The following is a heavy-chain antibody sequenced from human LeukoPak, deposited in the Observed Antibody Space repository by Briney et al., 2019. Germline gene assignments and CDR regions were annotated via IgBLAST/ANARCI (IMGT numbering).Heavy chain of an antibody. Sequence: GGSLRLSCAASGFTFSTYAMSWVRQAPGKGLEWVSAISVSAGSTYYADSVKGRFTISRDNSKNTLYLQMNSLRAEDTAVYYCAEIAVAGRGYWGQGTLVTVSS. CDR2: ISVSAGST. CDR1: GFTFSTYA. J-gene: IGHJ4*02. CDR3: AEIAVAGRGY. D-gene: IGHD6-19*01. V-gene: IGHV3-23*01.